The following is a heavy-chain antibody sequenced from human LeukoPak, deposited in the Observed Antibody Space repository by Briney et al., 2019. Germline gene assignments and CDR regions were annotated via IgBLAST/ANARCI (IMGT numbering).Heavy chain of an antibody. CDR3: ARLAYREYFDY. V-gene: IGHV3-53*04. CDR1: GFTFSSYA. CDR2: IYSGGST. J-gene: IGHJ4*02. D-gene: IGHD2-21*01. Sequence: QPGGSLRLSCAASGFTFSSYAMSWVRQAPGKGLEWVSVIYSGGSTYYADSVKGRFTISRHNSKNTLYLQMNSLRAEDTAVYYCARLAYREYFDYWGQGTLVTVSS.